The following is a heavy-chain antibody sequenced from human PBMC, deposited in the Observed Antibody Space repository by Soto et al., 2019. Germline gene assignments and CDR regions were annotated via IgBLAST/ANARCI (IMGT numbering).Heavy chain of an antibody. V-gene: IGHV4-31*03. CDR3: VRGSDTEKCGF. Sequence: QVHLQEPGPVLVKPSQPLSLTCTVSGASVNSGLYFWKWIRQVPGKGLEGIGHVHPRGNIYYNPSHNSRFPISMDTSNTQDSLQLKSVTVAATAVYYYVRGSDTEKCGFWGQGTLVTVSS. CDR1: GASVNSGLYF. CDR2: VHPRGNI. D-gene: IGHD6-25*01. J-gene: IGHJ4*02.